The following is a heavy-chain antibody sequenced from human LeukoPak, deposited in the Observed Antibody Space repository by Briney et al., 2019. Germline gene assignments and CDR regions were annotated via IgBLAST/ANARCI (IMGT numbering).Heavy chain of an antibody. J-gene: IGHJ4*02. D-gene: IGHD3-22*01. CDR1: GFTFSSYA. Sequence: GSLRLSCAASGFTFSSYAMHWVRQAPGKGLEWVAVISYDGSNKYYADSVKGRFTISRDNSKNTLYLQMNSLRAEDTAVYYCARDYDSSGYLGYWGQGTLVTVSS. CDR3: ARDYDSSGYLGY. V-gene: IGHV3-30*04. CDR2: ISYDGSNK.